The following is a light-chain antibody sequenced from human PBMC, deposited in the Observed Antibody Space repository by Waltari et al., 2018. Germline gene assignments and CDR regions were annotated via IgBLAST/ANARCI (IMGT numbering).Light chain of an antibody. V-gene: IGLV2-14*03. CDR1: SSDFGAYKS. CDR2: DVS. CDR3: SSYSSSTTRV. Sequence: QSALTQPASVSGSPGQSVSISCTGTSSDFGAYKSVPWYQQHPGKAPNLIIYDVSDRPSGVSDRFSGSKSGNTASLIISGLQAEDEADYYCSSYSSSTTRVFGGGTKLTVL. J-gene: IGLJ3*02.